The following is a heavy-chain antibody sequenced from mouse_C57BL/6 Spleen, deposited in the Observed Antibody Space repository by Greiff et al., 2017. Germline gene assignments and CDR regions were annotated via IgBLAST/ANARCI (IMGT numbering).Heavy chain of an antibody. CDR3: ARGGYDGYYRFAY. D-gene: IGHD2-3*01. CDR1: GYSITSGYY. J-gene: IGHJ3*01. V-gene: IGHV3-6*01. CDR2: ISYDGSN. Sequence: EVKLQESGPGLVKPSQSLSLTCSVTGYSITSGYYWNWIRQFPGNKLEWMGYISYDGSNNYNPSLKNRISITRDTSKNQFFLKLNSVTTEDTATYYCARGGYDGYYRFAYWGQGTLVTVSA.